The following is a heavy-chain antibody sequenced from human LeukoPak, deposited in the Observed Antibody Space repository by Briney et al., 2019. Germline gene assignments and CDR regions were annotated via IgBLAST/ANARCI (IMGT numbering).Heavy chain of an antibody. CDR3: ARGYCSSTSCLTMDV. CDR1: GGSFSGYY. Sequence: SETLSLTCAVYGGSFSGYYWSWIRQPPGKGLEWIGEINHSGSTNYNPSLKSRVSISVDTSKNQFSLKLSSVTAADTAVYYCARGYCSSTSCLTMDVWGQGTTVTVSS. D-gene: IGHD2-2*01. J-gene: IGHJ6*02. CDR2: INHSGST. V-gene: IGHV4-34*01.